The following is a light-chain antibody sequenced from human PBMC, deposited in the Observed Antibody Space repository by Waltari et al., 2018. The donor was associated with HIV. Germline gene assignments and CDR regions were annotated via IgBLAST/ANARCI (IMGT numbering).Light chain of an antibody. J-gene: IGLJ2*01. CDR2: DDD. CDR3: QVWDIITDEVI. V-gene: IGLV3-21*01. CDR1: NIGSKR. Sequence: SYVLTQSPSVSVAPGQPAIITCGGNNIGSKRVHWYQQRPGQAPVLIIFDDDDRPSGIPERFSGSNSGDTATLSISRVEAGDEADYFCQVWDIITDEVIFGGGTKMTVL.